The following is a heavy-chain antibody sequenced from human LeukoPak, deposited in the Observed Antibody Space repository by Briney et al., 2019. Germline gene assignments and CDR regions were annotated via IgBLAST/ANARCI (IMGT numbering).Heavy chain of an antibody. CDR3: ARGDGDYLRWYFDL. J-gene: IGHJ2*01. D-gene: IGHD4-17*01. V-gene: IGHV1-2*02. Sequence: ASVKVSCKASGGTFSSYAISWVRQAPGQGLEWMGWINPNSGGTNYAQKFQGRVTMTRDTSISTAYMELSRLRSDDTAVYYCARGDGDYLRWYFDLWGRGTLVTVSS. CDR2: INPNSGGT. CDR1: GGTFSSYA.